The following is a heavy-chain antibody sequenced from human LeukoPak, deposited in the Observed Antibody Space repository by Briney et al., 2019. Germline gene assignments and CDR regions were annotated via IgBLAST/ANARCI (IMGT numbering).Heavy chain of an antibody. CDR2: IKQDGSEK. D-gene: IGHD3-10*01. CDR1: GFTFSSYG. V-gene: IGHV3-7*03. Sequence: GGTLRLSCAASGFTFSSYGMSWVRQAPGKGLEWVANIKQDGSEKYYVDSVKGRFTISRDNAKNSLYLQMNSLRAEDTAVYYCAKPYYYGSGSYYHWGQGTLVTVSS. CDR3: AKPYYYGSGSYYH. J-gene: IGHJ5*02.